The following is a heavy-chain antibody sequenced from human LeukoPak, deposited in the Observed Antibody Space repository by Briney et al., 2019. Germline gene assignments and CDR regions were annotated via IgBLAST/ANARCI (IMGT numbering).Heavy chain of an antibody. Sequence: GGSLRLSCAASGFTFSSYWMSWVRQAPGKGLEWVANIKQDGSEKYYVDSVKGRFTISRDNAKNSLYLQMNSLRAEDTAVYYCARESSYYYDGSGYYGYWGQGTLVTVSS. V-gene: IGHV3-7*01. D-gene: IGHD3-22*01. J-gene: IGHJ4*02. CDR1: GFTFSSYW. CDR2: IKQDGSEK. CDR3: ARESSYYYDGSGYYGY.